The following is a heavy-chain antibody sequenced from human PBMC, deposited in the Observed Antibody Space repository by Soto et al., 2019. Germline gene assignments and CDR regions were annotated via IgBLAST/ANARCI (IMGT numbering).Heavy chain of an antibody. J-gene: IGHJ5*02. CDR3: ARGGTYYYNGGFDP. Sequence: QVQLQQWGAGLLKPSETLSLTCAVYGGSFSGYYWSWIRQPPGKGLEWIGEINHSGSPNYNPSLTSRVTISVDTSKNQFSLKLSSVTAADTAVYYCARGGTYYYNGGFDPWGQGTLVTVSS. CDR2: INHSGSP. CDR1: GGSFSGYY. V-gene: IGHV4-34*01. D-gene: IGHD3-10*01.